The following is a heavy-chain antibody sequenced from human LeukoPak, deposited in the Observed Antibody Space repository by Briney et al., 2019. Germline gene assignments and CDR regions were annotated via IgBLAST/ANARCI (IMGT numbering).Heavy chain of an antibody. CDR3: ARDRSSWPRDAFDI. Sequence: GGSLRLSCAASGFTISSNYRSWVRQAPGKGLEWVSVIYSGGSTYYADSVKGRFTISRDNSKNTLYLQMNSLRAADTAVYYCARDRSSWPRDAFDIWGQGTMVTVSS. J-gene: IGHJ3*02. CDR2: IYSGGST. CDR1: GFTISSNY. V-gene: IGHV3-53*01. D-gene: IGHD6-13*01.